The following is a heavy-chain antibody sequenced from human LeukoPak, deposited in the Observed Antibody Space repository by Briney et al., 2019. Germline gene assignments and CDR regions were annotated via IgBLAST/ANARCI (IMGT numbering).Heavy chain of an antibody. Sequence: GSSVKVSCKASGGTFSSYAISWARQAPGQGLEWMGRIIPIFGTANYAQKFQGRVTITTDESTSTAYMELSSLRSEDTAVYYCARDLTDGTTRWAFDIWGQGTMVTVSS. J-gene: IGHJ3*02. CDR3: ARDLTDGTTRWAFDI. D-gene: IGHD1/OR15-1a*01. V-gene: IGHV1-69*05. CDR1: GGTFSSYA. CDR2: IIPIFGTA.